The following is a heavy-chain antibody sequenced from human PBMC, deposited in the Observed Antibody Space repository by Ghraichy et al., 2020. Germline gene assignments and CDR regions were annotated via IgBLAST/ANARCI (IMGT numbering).Heavy chain of an antibody. CDR2: ISYDGSNK. D-gene: IGHD3-22*01. J-gene: IGHJ4*02. CDR1: GFTFSSYA. V-gene: IGHV3-30*04. Sequence: GGSLRLSCAASGFTFSSYAMHWVRQAPGKGLEWVAVISYDGSNKYYADSVKGRFTISRDNSKNTLYLQMNSLRAEDTAVYYCARSDSSGSFLDYWGQGTLVTVSS. CDR3: ARSDSSGSFLDY.